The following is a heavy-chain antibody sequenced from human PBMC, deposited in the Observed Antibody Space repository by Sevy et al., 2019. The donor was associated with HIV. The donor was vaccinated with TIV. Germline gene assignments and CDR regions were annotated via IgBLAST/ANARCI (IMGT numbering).Heavy chain of an antibody. J-gene: IGHJ6*04. D-gene: IGHD5-12*01. Sequence: SETLSLTCTVSGGSISSGDYYWSWIRQPPGKGLEWIGYIYYSGSTYYNPSLKSRVTISVDTSKNQFSLKLSSVTAADTAVYYCVREANIVATILDVWGKGTTVTVSS. CDR1: GGSISSGDYY. CDR3: VREANIVATILDV. V-gene: IGHV4-30-4*01. CDR2: IYYSGST.